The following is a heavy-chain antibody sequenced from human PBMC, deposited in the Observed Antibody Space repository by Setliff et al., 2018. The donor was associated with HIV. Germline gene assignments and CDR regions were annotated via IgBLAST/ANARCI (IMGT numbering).Heavy chain of an antibody. J-gene: IGHJ5*02. D-gene: IGHD3-22*01. Sequence: ETLSLTCSVSGGSIDNNKYYWTWIRQPPGKGLEWTGSIYHTGRTYYNRSLESRLTISIDTSKNQFSLKLTSVTAADTAMYYCASRIYYYDESRVLREEGFVPWGQGTLVTVSS. CDR2: IYHTGRT. CDR3: ASRIYYYDESRVLREEGFVP. V-gene: IGHV4-39*01. CDR1: GGSIDNNKYY.